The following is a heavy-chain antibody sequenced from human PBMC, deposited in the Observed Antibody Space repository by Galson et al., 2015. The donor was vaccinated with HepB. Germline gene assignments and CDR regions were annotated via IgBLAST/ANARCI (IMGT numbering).Heavy chain of an antibody. CDR1: GFTLSRYA. V-gene: IGHV3-30*04. Sequence: SLRLSCAASGFTLSRYAVHWVRQAPGKGLEWVALISHVGPNKYNADSLKGRFTISRDNSKNTVYLQMKSLRVEDTAIYYCARVRGQLSWRVYYYSLDVWGRGTTVTVSS. CDR2: ISHVGPNK. J-gene: IGHJ6*02. D-gene: IGHD3-10*01. CDR3: ARVRGQLSWRVYYYSLDV.